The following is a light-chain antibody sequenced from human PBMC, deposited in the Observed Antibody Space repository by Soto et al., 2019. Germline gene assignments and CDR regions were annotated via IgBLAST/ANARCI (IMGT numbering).Light chain of an antibody. J-gene: IGKJ4*01. Sequence: EIQMTQSPSSLSASVGDTVTITCRASQGINDFLAWFQQKPGKAPKPLISAASSLQSGVPSKFSGSGSDRDFPLTISSLQPEDSATYYCQQYHSYPVTFGGGTKVEIK. CDR2: AAS. CDR3: QQYHSYPVT. CDR1: QGINDF. V-gene: IGKV1-16*02.